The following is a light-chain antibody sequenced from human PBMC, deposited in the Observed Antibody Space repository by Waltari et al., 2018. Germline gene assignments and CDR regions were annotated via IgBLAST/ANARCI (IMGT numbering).Light chain of an antibody. Sequence: QSALTQPASVSGSPGQSITISCTGASSDVGRYNLVFWFQQHPGKAPKLMIYEVTKRPSGVSNRFSGSKSGNTASLTISGLQAEDEADYFCCSYAGISTWVLGAGTKLAVL. CDR2: EVT. CDR3: CSYAGISTWV. V-gene: IGLV2-23*02. J-gene: IGLJ3*02. CDR1: SSDVGRYNL.